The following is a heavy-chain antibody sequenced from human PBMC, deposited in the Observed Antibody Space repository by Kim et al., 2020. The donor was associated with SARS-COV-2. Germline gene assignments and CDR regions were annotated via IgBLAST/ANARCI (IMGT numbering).Heavy chain of an antibody. CDR3: ARGIFGVVIIPYYYYY. V-gene: IGHV4-39*01. Sequence: SETLSLTCTVSGGSISSNDYYWDRIRQPPGKGLEWIGSISYSGRTYYNPSLKSRVTISVDTSKNQISLKLSSVTAADTGVYYCARGIFGVVIIPYYYYY. CDR2: ISYSGRT. J-gene: IGHJ6*03. D-gene: IGHD3-3*01. CDR1: GGSISSNDYY.